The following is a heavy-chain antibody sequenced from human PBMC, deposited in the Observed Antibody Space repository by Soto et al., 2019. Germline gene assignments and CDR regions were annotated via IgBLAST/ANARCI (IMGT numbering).Heavy chain of an antibody. J-gene: IGHJ4*02. V-gene: IGHV1-69*02. D-gene: IGHD2-2*01. CDR2: IIPSFGVA. Sequence: QVQLVQSGAEVKKPGSSVKVSCKASEDTFNSYSVIWVRQAPGQGLEWMGRIIPSFGVASYAQSFQGRVTITADRSTYTVYMQMSSLRSADTAVYYCASHFPGHCSTTTCYGAGDYWGQGTLVTVSS. CDR1: EDTFNSYS. CDR3: ASHFPGHCSTTTCYGAGDY.